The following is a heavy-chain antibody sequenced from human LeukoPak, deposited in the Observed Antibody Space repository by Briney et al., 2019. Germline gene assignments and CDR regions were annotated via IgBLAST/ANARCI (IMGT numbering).Heavy chain of an antibody. CDR3: ARDYSGSYYYFDY. CDR2: INPNSGGT. CDR1: GGTFSSYA. Sequence: ASVKVSCKASGGTFSSYAISWVRQAPGQGPEWMGLINPNSGGTNYAQKFQGRVTMTRDTSISTAYMELSRLRSDDTAVYYCARDYSGSYYYFDYWGQGTLVTVSS. J-gene: IGHJ4*02. D-gene: IGHD1-26*01. V-gene: IGHV1-2*06.